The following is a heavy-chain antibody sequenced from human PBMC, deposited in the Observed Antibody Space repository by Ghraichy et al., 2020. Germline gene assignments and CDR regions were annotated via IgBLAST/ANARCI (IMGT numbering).Heavy chain of an antibody. V-gene: IGHV4-61*02. CDR1: GGSISSGSYY. Sequence: SQTLSLTCTVSGGSISSGSYYWSWIRQPAGKGLEWIGRIYTSGSTNYNPSLKSRVTISVDTSKNQFSLKLSSVTAADTAVYYCARDWGSSWYVDGEWGFSGFDPWGQGTLVTVSS. J-gene: IGHJ5*02. D-gene: IGHD6-13*01. CDR3: ARDWGSSWYVDGEWGFSGFDP. CDR2: IYTSGST.